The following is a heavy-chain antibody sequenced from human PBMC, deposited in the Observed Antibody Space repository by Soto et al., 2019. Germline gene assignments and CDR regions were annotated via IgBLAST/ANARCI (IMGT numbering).Heavy chain of an antibody. CDR2: TYYRSKWYN. V-gene: IGHV6-1*01. CDR1: GDSVSSNSAA. Sequence: SQTLSLTCAISGDSVSSNSAAWNWIRQSPSRGLEWLGRTYYRSKWYNDYAVSVKSRITINPDTSKNQFSLQLNSVTPEDTAVYYCARAGGYCSSTSCPPSYFDYWGQGTLVTVSS. CDR3: ARAGGYCSSTSCPPSYFDY. J-gene: IGHJ4*02. D-gene: IGHD2-2*01.